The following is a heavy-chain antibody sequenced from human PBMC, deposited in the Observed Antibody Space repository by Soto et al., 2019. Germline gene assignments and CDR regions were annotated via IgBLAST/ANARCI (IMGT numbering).Heavy chain of an antibody. J-gene: IGHJ6*03. CDR1: GYTFTSHG. V-gene: IGHV1-18*01. CDR3: ATMVRGPNIANYHYMAV. Sequence: QVQLVQSGAEVKKPGASVKVSCKASGYTFTSHGISWVRQAPGQGPEWMGWISASNGVTNYAQKFQGRLTVTTDTSTSTGYTELRSVISADTAAYYCATMVRGPNIANYHYMAVWGTGTTVTVSS. D-gene: IGHD3-10*01. CDR2: ISASNGVT.